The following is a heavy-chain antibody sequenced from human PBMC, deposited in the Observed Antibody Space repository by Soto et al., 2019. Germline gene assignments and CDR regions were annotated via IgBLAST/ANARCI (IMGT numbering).Heavy chain of an antibody. J-gene: IGHJ6*02. Sequence: QVTLRESGPVLVKPTETLTLTCNVSGFSLTTGRMGVSWIRQPPGKPLEWLAHIFSDAERSYSRSLQGRLTVSKVGSGSHVVLTMTNMDPVETGTYFCVRMNAESYSSYYAMDVWGQGTTVTVSS. CDR3: VRMNAESYSSYYAMDV. V-gene: IGHV2-26*01. CDR1: GFSLTTGRMG. CDR2: IFSDAER. D-gene: IGHD3-10*01.